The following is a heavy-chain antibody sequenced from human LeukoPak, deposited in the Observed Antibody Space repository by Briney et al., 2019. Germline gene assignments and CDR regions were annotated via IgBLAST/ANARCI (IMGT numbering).Heavy chain of an antibody. J-gene: IGHJ4*02. CDR1: GGSFSGYY. V-gene: IGHV4-34*01. D-gene: IGHD2-2*01. Sequence: PSETLSLTCAVYGGSFSGYYWSWIRQPPGKGLEWIGEINHSGSTNYNPALKSRVTISVDPSKNQFSLKLSSVTAADTAVYYCARVRGYCSSTSCYLVLRYFDYWGQGTLVTVSS. CDR3: ARVRGYCSSTSCYLVLRYFDY. CDR2: INHSGST.